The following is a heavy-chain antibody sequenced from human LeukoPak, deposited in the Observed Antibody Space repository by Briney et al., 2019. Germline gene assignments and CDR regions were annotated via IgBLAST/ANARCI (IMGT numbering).Heavy chain of an antibody. V-gene: IGHV3-21*01. J-gene: IGHJ4*02. CDR1: GFTFSTYN. D-gene: IGHD6-13*01. CDR3: ARDIADFDY. CDR2: ISSSSSYI. Sequence: GGSLRLSCAASGFTFSTYNMNWDRQAPGKGLEWVSSISSSSSYIYYADSVKGRFTISRDNAKNSLYLQMNSLRAEDTAVYYCARDIADFDYWGQGTLVTVSS.